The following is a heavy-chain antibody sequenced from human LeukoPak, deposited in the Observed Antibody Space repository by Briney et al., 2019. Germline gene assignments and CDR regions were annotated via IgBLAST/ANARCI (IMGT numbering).Heavy chain of an antibody. Sequence: GGSLRLSCAASGFTFSNYGMHWVRQAPGKGLEWVSAISGSGGSTYYADSVKGRFTISRDNSKNTLSLQMNSLRAEDTAVYYCAKAPGSGSYSSFDYWGQGTLVTVSS. J-gene: IGHJ4*02. CDR1: GFTFSNYG. V-gene: IGHV3-23*01. D-gene: IGHD3-10*01. CDR3: AKAPGSGSYSSFDY. CDR2: ISGSGGST.